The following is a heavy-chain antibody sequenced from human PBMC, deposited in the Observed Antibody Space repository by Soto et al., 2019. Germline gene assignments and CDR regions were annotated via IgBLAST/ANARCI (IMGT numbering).Heavy chain of an antibody. CDR3: ARTTWIQLWLRSDAFDI. J-gene: IGHJ3*02. D-gene: IGHD5-18*01. CDR2: IYYSGST. V-gene: IGHV4-31*03. CDR1: GGSISSGGYY. Sequence: QVQLQESGPGLVKPSQTLSLTCTVSGGSISSGGYYWSWIRQHPGKGLEWIGYIYYSGSTYYNPSLQGRVTISVDTSKNQFSLKLSSVTAADTAVYYCARTTWIQLWLRSDAFDIWGQGTMVTVSS.